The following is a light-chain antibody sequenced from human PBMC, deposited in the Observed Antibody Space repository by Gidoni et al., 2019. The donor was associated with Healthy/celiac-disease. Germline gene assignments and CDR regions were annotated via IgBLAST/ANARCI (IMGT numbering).Light chain of an antibody. CDR2: DNN. V-gene: IGLV1-51*01. Sequence: QSVLTPPPSVSAAPGQKVPISCSGRSSNIGNNYVTWSQQLPGTAPKPLIYDNNTRPAGIHDRFSGSKSGTSDTLGITGLQTGDEADYYCGTWYSSLSAVVFGGGTKLPVL. CDR3: GTWYSSLSAVV. CDR1: SSNIGNNY. J-gene: IGLJ2*01.